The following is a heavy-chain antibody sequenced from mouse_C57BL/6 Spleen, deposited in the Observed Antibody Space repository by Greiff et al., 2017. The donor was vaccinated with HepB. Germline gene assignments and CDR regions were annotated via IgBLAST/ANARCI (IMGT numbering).Heavy chain of an antibody. CDR1: GYTFTSYW. V-gene: IGHV1-50*01. D-gene: IGHD3-2*02. CDR2: IDPSDSYT. J-gene: IGHJ2*01. Sequence: QVQLQQPGAELVKPGASVKLSCKASGYTFTSYWMQWVKQRPGQGLEWIGEIDPSDSYTNYNLKFKGKATLTVDTSSSTAYMQLSSLTSEDSAVYYCARVGPLIDSSGYYFDYWGQGTTLTVSS. CDR3: ARVGPLIDSSGYYFDY.